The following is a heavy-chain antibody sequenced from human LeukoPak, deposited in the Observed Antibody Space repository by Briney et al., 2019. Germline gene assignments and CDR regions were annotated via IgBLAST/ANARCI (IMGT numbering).Heavy chain of an antibody. CDR2: IKFDGSLA. J-gene: IGHJ2*01. D-gene: IGHD3-22*01. V-gene: IGHV3-74*01. Sequence: GGSLRLPCAASGFTFSTYWMHWVRQAPGKGLVWVSQIKFDGSLASYADSVTGRFTISRDNAKNTLYLQMNSLEIEDTAVYYCVTGHYDSRMYFDLWGRGTLVTVSS. CDR3: VTGHYDSRMYFDL. CDR1: GFTFSTYW.